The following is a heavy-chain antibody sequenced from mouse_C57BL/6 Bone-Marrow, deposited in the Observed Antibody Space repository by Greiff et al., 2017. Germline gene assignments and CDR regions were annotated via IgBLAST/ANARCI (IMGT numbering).Heavy chain of an antibody. J-gene: IGHJ4*01. CDR2: INPSNGGT. CDR1: GYTFTSYW. CDR3: ARYPLYGYNAMDD. D-gene: IGHD1-1*02. Sequence: VQLQQPGTELVKPGASVKLSCKASGYTFTSYWMHWVKQRPGQGLEWIGNINPSNGGTNYNEKFKSKATLTVDKSSSTAYMQLSSLTSEDSAVYYCARYPLYGYNAMDDWGQGTSVTVSS. V-gene: IGHV1-53*01.